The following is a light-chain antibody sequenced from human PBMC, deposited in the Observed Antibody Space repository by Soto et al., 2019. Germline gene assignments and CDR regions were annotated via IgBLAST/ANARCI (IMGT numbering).Light chain of an antibody. CDR1: QSVTTR. V-gene: IGKV3-20*01. Sequence: IVLTQSPGTLSLSPGERVTLSCRASQSVTTRLAWYQHKPGPAPTLLMSGASNRASGVPVRFSGSGSGTDFTLTIPRLEPEDFELYYCQPYGGSPITFGLGTRLEIK. CDR3: QPYGGSPIT. J-gene: IGKJ5*01. CDR2: GAS.